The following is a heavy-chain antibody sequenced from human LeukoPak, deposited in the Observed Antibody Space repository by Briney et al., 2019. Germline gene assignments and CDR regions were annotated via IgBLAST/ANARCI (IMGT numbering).Heavy chain of an antibody. J-gene: IGHJ3*02. CDR3: AREIPSTINGFDI. Sequence: ASVKASCKASGYTFTGYYMHWLRQAPGQGLEWMGWINPNSGDTKYAQKFQGRATMARDTSISTAYMELSRMTSDDTAVYYCAREIPSTINGFDIWGQGTVITVSS. CDR1: GYTFTGYY. CDR2: INPNSGDT. D-gene: IGHD1-14*01. V-gene: IGHV1-2*02.